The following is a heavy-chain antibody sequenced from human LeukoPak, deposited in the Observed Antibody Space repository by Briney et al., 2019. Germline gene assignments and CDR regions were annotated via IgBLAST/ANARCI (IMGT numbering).Heavy chain of an antibody. V-gene: IGHV4-39*01. J-gene: IGHJ4*02. CDR1: GGSISSGSYY. Sequence: PSETLSLTCTVSGGSISSGSYYWGWIRQPPGKGLEWIGSIYYSGSTYCNPSLKSRVTISVDTSKNQFSLKLSSVTAADTAVYYCASEGEPGIAAAGKDYWGQGTLVTVSS. D-gene: IGHD6-13*01. CDR2: IYYSGST. CDR3: ASEGEPGIAAAGKDY.